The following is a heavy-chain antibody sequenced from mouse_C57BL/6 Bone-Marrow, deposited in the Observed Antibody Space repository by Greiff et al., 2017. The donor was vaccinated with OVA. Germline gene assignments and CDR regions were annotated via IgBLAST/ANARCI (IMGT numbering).Heavy chain of an antibody. CDR1: GYTFTDYY. V-gene: IGHV1-26*01. Sequence: EVMLVESGPELVKPGASVKISCKASGYTFTDYYMNWVKQSHGKSLEWIGDINPNHGGTSYNQKFKGKATLTVDNSSSTAYMELRSLTSVDSAVYYCARSYDGSVYYAMDYWGQGTSVTVSS. J-gene: IGHJ4*01. CDR2: INPNHGGT. CDR3: ARSYDGSVYYAMDY. D-gene: IGHD2-3*01.